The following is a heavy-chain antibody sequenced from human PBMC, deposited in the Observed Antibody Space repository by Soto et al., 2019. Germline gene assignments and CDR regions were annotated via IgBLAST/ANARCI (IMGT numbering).Heavy chain of an antibody. CDR2: ITSDTKTI. Sequence: EVQLVESGGDLVQRGGSLRLSCVASGFTFSVYSMNWFRQAPGKGLEWFSYITSDTKTIKYADSVKGRFTISRDNAKNSVYLQMNSLRDEDTAVYSCARSVEGHFDYWGQGTVVTVSS. V-gene: IGHV3-48*02. CDR3: ARSVEGHFDY. CDR1: GFTFSVYS. D-gene: IGHD6-19*01. J-gene: IGHJ4*02.